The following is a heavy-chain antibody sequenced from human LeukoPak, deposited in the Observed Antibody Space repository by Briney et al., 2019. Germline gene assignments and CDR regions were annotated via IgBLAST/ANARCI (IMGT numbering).Heavy chain of an antibody. Sequence: SETLSLTCTVSGGSISSGGYYWSWIRQHPGKGLEWIGYIYYSGSPYYNPSLKSRVTISVDTSKNQFSLKLSSVTAADTAVYYCARIQSYYYDSSGYYYFDYWGQGTLVTVSS. CDR3: ARIQSYYYDSSGYYYFDY. V-gene: IGHV4-31*03. CDR2: IYYSGSP. D-gene: IGHD3-22*01. CDR1: GGSISSGGYY. J-gene: IGHJ4*02.